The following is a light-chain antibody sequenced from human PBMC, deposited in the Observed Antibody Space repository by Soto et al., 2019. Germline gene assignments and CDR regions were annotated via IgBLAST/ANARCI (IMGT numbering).Light chain of an antibody. V-gene: IGLV2-23*03. CDR2: EGS. CDR1: SSDVGSYNL. CDR3: CSYAGSSTFVV. Sequence: QYALTQPASVSGSPGQSITISCTGTSSDVGSYNLVCWYQQHPGKAPKLMIYEGSKRPSGVSNRFSGSKSGNTASLTISGVQAEEEADYYCCSYAGSSTFVVFGGGTKLTVL. J-gene: IGLJ2*01.